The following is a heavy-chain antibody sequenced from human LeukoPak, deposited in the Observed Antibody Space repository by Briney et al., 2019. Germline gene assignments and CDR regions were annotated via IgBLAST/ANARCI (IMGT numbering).Heavy chain of an antibody. CDR3: ARDHQIPAAIEHYYYYGMDV. CDR2: ITNSGNSK. V-gene: IGHV3-48*01. J-gene: IGHJ6*02. D-gene: IGHD2-2*01. Sequence: LAGGSLRLSCAASEFTFSSYSMNWVRQAPGKGLEWVSYITNSGNSKSYADSVKGRFTISRDNSKNTLYLQMNSLRAEDTAVYYCARDHQIPAAIEHYYYYGMDVWGQGTTVTVSS. CDR1: EFTFSSYS.